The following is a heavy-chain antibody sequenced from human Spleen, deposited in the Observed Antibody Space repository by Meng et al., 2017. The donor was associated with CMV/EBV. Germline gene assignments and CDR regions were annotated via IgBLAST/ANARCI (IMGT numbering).Heavy chain of an antibody. D-gene: IGHD6-6*01. V-gene: IGHV4-30-4*08. Sequence: VQLPESGTGLVKPSPPLSLTCTVSGGSISSGDYYWRWIRQPPGKGLEWIGYIYYSGSTYYNPSLKSRVTISVDTSKNQFSLKLSSVTAADTAVYYCGGSIAARPRYYYGMDVWGQGTTVTVSS. CDR1: GGSISSGDYY. CDR2: IYYSGST. J-gene: IGHJ6*02. CDR3: GGSIAARPRYYYGMDV.